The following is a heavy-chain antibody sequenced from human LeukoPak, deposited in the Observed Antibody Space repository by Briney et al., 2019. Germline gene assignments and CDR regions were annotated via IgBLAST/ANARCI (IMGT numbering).Heavy chain of an antibody. J-gene: IGHJ4*02. CDR1: GLTVNNNY. D-gene: IGHD2-21*01. V-gene: IGHV3-53*01. CDR2: FDGNALGT. Sequence: PGGSLRLSCAASGLTVNNNYMTWVRQPPGKGLEWVASFDGNALGTYFADSVKRRCTISSDNSKNTVYLQMNSLRADDTAIYYCAKARIIGVGWAQFDSWGQGSLVTVSS. CDR3: AKARIIGVGWAQFDS.